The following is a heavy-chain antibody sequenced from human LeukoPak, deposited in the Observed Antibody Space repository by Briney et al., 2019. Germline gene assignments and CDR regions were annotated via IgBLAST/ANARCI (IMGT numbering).Heavy chain of an antibody. CDR3: ARGIVVVPAAFDY. J-gene: IGHJ4*02. D-gene: IGHD2-2*01. CDR2: INPNSGGT. Sequence: ASVKVSCKASGYTFTGYYMHWVRQAPGQGLERMGWINPNSGGTNYAQKFQGRVTMTRDTSISTAYMELSRLRSDDTAVYYCARGIVVVPAAFDYWGQGTLVTVSS. V-gene: IGHV1-2*02. CDR1: GYTFTGYY.